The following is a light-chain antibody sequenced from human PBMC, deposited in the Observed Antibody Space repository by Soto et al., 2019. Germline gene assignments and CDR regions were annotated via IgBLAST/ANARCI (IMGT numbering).Light chain of an antibody. CDR3: QQLNSYPRFT. J-gene: IGKJ3*01. Sequence: DIQLTPSPSFLSTSVGDRVTITCRASQAISSYLAWYQQKPGKAPKLLIYAASTLQSGVPSRFXGSGSGTEFTLTISSLQPEDFATYYCQQLNSYPRFTFGPGTKVDIK. CDR2: AAS. V-gene: IGKV1-9*01. CDR1: QAISSY.